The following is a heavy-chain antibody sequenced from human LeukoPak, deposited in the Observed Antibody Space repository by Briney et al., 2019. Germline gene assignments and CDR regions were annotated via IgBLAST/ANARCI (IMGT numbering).Heavy chain of an antibody. J-gene: IGHJ6*02. CDR3: ARGLDSGYDIYYYYGMDV. D-gene: IGHD5-12*01. CDR2: ISAYNGNT. CDR1: GYTFTSYG. Sequence: ASVKVSCKASGYTFTSYGISWVRQAPGQGLEWMGWISAYNGNTNYAQKLQGRVTMTTDTSMSTAYMELRSLGSDDTAVYYCARGLDSGYDIYYYYGMDVWGQGTLVTVSS. V-gene: IGHV1-18*01.